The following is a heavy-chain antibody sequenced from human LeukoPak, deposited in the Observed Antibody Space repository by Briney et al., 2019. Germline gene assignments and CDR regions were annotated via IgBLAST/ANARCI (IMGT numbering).Heavy chain of an antibody. J-gene: IGHJ6*02. V-gene: IGHV3-64*01. D-gene: IGHD3-22*01. CDR3: ARNNYYDSSGYPPYYYYYGMDV. CDR2: ISSNGGST. CDR1: GFTFSSYA. Sequence: PGGSLRPSCAASGFTFSSYAMHWVRQAPGKGLEYVSAISSNGGSTYYANSVKGRFTISRDNSKNTLYLQMGSLRAEDMAVYYCARNNYYDSSGYPPYYYYYGMDVWGQGTTVTVSS.